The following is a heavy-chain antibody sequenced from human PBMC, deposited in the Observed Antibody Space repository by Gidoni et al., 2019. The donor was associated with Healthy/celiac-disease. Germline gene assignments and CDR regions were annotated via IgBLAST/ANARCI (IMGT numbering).Heavy chain of an antibody. Sequence: QVQLVQSGAEVKKPGASVKVSCKVSGYTLTELSMPWVRQAPGTGREWTGGFDPEDGETSYAQKFQGRVTMTEDTSTDTAYMELSSLRSEDTAVYYCATATPPGYCSGGSCYGQGGGPPYFRPKYYYGMDVWGQGTTVTVSS. CDR1: GYTLTELS. V-gene: IGHV1-24*01. J-gene: IGHJ6*02. D-gene: IGHD2-15*01. CDR3: ATATPPGYCSGGSCYGQGGGPPYFRPKYYYGMDV. CDR2: FDPEDGET.